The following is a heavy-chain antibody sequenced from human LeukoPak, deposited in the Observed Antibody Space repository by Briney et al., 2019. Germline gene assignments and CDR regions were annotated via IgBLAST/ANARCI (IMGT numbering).Heavy chain of an antibody. J-gene: IGHJ4*02. V-gene: IGHV3-7*01. Sequence: GGSLRLSCVVSGFDFSGFSMSWVRQAPGKGLEWVAIMDEYGSDIFYVESVKGRFIISRANARNSLYLQMNNLRAEDTAVYYCARPRGCGSARCNNFDYWGQGTLVTVSS. CDR2: MDEYGSDI. D-gene: IGHD2-2*01. CDR3: ARPRGCGSARCNNFDY. CDR1: GFDFSGFS.